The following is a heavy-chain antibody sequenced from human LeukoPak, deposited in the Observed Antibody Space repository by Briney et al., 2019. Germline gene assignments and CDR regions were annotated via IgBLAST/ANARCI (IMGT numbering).Heavy chain of an antibody. Sequence: SETLTLTCTVSGYSISSGYYWGWIRQPPGKGLEWIGSIYHSGSTYYNPSLKSRVTISVDTSKNQFSLKLSSVTAADTAVYYCARDDSSSASGFDYWGQGTLVTVSS. D-gene: IGHD6-6*01. V-gene: IGHV4-38-2*02. J-gene: IGHJ4*02. CDR1: GYSISSGYY. CDR3: ARDDSSSASGFDY. CDR2: IYHSGST.